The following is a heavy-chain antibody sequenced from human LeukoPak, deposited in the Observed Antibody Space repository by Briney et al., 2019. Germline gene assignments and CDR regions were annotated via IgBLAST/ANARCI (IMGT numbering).Heavy chain of an antibody. V-gene: IGHV5-10-1*01. CDR2: IDPSDSYT. D-gene: IGHD3-22*01. CDR1: GYSFTSYW. Sequence: GESLQISCQGSGYSFTSYWISWVRQMPGKGLEWMGRIDPSDSYTNYSPSFQGHVTISADKSISTAYLQWSSLKASDTAMYYCARQDYYDSSGYWPGEDYWGQGTLVTVSS. J-gene: IGHJ4*02. CDR3: ARQDYYDSSGYWPGEDY.